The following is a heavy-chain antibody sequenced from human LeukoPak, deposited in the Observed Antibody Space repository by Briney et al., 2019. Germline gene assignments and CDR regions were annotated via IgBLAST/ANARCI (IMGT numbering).Heavy chain of an antibody. CDR1: GFSFSSYS. J-gene: IGHJ4*02. CDR3: AMVRGVTSDY. V-gene: IGHV3-21*01. CDR2: ISSGTGSYI. Sequence: GGSLRLSCVASGFSFSSYSMNWVRQAPGKGLEWVSTISSGTGSYIYYADSVRGRFTISRDNAKNSLYLQMNSLRAEDTAVYYCAMVRGVTSDYWGQGTLVTVSS. D-gene: IGHD3-10*01.